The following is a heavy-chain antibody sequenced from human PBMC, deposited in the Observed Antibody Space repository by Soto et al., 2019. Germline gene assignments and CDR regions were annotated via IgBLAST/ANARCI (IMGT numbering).Heavy chain of an antibody. Sequence: PSETLSLTCTVSGGSISGYYWSWIRQPPGKGLEWIGYIYYSGSTNYNPSLKSRVTISVDTSKNQFSLKLSSVTAADTAVYYCARGVSGYYNYYFDYWGQGTLVTVSS. D-gene: IGHD3-22*01. CDR1: GGSISGYY. CDR3: ARGVSGYYNYYFDY. CDR2: IYYSGST. J-gene: IGHJ4*02. V-gene: IGHV4-59*01.